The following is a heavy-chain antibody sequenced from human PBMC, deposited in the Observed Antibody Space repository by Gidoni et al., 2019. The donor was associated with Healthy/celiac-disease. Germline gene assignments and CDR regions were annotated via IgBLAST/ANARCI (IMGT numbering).Heavy chain of an antibody. CDR2: ISYDGSNK. CDR1: GFTSSSYA. V-gene: IGHV3-30-3*01. CDR3: ARGYYGSGSYYDY. D-gene: IGHD3-10*01. Sequence: QVQLVESGGGVVQPGRSLRLSCAASGFTSSSYAMHWVRQAPGKGLEWVAVISYDGSNKYYADSVKGRFTISRDNSKNTLYLQMNSLRAEDTAVYYCARGYYGSGSYYDYWGQGTLVTVSS. J-gene: IGHJ4*02.